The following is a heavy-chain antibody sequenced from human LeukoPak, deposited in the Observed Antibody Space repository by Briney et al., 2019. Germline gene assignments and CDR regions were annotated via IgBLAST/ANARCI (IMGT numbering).Heavy chain of an antibody. D-gene: IGHD6-13*01. Sequence: SETLSFTCTVSGGSINSSSYYWGWIRRPPGKGLEWIGSIYYSGSTYYNPSLKSRVTISVDTSKNQFSLKLSSVTAADTAVYYCARGIAAAGGYYFDYWGQGTLVTVSS. V-gene: IGHV4-39*01. CDR1: GGSINSSSYY. CDR3: ARGIAAAGGYYFDY. CDR2: IYYSGST. J-gene: IGHJ4*02.